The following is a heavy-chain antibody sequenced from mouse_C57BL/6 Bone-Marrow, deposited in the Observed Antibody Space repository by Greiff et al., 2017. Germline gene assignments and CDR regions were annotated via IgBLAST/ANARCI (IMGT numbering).Heavy chain of an antibody. CDR2: SRNKANDYTT. J-gene: IGHJ4*01. CDR1: GFTFSDFY. Sequence: EVHLVESGGGLVQSGRSLRLSCATSGFTFSDFYMEWVRQAPGKGLEWIAASRNKANDYTTEYSASVKGRFIVSRDTSQSILYLQMNALRAEDTAIYYCARDYDGDYWGQGTSVTVSS. D-gene: IGHD2-12*01. CDR3: ARDYDGDY. V-gene: IGHV7-1*01.